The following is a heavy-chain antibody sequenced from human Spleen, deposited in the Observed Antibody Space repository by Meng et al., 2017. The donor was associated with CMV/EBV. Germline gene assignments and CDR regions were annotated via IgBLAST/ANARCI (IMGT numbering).Heavy chain of an antibody. Sequence: KVSCKASGYRFTGYNIHWVRQAPGQGLERMGRINPDSGDTNYAPKFQGRVAMTRDTSISTAYMELTRLTSDDTAIYYCGRGQQTFDSWGQGTLVTVSS. CDR3: GRGQQTFDS. CDR2: INPDSGDT. V-gene: IGHV1-2*06. D-gene: IGHD1-1*01. CDR1: GYRFTGYN. J-gene: IGHJ5*01.